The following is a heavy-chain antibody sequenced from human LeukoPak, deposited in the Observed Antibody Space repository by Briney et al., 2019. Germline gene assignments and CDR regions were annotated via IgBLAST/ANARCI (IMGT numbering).Heavy chain of an antibody. CDR2: ISAYNGNT. V-gene: IGHV1-18*01. D-gene: IGHD3-22*01. Sequence: ASVKVSCKASGYTFTSYGISWVRQAPGQGLEWMGWISAYNGNTNYAQKLQGRVTMTTDTSTSTAYMELRSLRSDDTAVYYCARDSRTYYYDSSGYYYEGYWGQGTLVTVSS. CDR3: ARDSRTYYYDSSGYYYEGY. J-gene: IGHJ4*02. CDR1: GYTFTSYG.